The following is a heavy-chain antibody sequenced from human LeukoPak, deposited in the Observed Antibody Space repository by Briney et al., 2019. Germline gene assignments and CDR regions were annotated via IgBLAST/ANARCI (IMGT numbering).Heavy chain of an antibody. CDR2: INHSGST. CDR1: GGSFSGYY. D-gene: IGHD3-10*01. CDR3: ATLTRGYYYGSGSYNY. J-gene: IGHJ4*02. V-gene: IGHV4-34*01. Sequence: SETLSLTCAVYGGSFSGYYWSWIRQPPGKGLEWIGEINHSGSTNYNTSLKSRVTISVDTSKNQFSLKLSSVTAADTAVYYCATLTRGYYYGSGSYNYWGQGTLVTVSS.